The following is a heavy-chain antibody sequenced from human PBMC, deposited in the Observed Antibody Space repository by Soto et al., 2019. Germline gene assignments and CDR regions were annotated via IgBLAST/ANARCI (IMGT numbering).Heavy chain of an antibody. Sequence: PSETLSLTCAVSSGSISSSNWWSWVRQHPGKGLEWIGEIYHSGSTNYNPSLKSRVTISVDKSKNQFSLKLSSVTAADTAVYYCARDRPARSQIVVVPAAHYYYYYMDVWGKGTTVTVSS. J-gene: IGHJ6*03. CDR1: SGSISSSNW. CDR2: IYHSGST. V-gene: IGHV4-4*02. D-gene: IGHD2-2*01. CDR3: ARDRPARSQIVVVPAAHYYYYYMDV.